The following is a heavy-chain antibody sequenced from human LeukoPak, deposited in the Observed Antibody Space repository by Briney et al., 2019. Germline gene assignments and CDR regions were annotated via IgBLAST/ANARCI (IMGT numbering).Heavy chain of an antibody. CDR1: GGSFSGYY. CDR2: INHSGST. V-gene: IGHV4-34*01. J-gene: IGHJ5*02. Sequence: SETLSLTCAVYGGSFSGYYWSWIRQPPGKGLEWIGEINHSGSTNYNPSLKSRVTISVDTSKNQFSLKLSSVTAADTAVYYCARGGTSRIPKQLGPRYGWFDPWGQGTLVTVSS. D-gene: IGHD6-13*01. CDR3: ARGGTSRIPKQLGPRYGWFDP.